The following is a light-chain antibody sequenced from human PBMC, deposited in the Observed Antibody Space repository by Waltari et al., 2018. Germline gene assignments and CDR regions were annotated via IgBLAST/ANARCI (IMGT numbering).Light chain of an antibody. CDR3: QSYDSSNHVV. V-gene: IGLV6-57*01. CDR1: SGSIASNY. J-gene: IGLJ2*01. Sequence: NFMLTQPHSVSESPGKTVTIPCTRSSGSIASNYVQWYQQPPGSPPTTVIYESNQRPSGVPDRFSGSIDSSSNSASLTISGLKTEDEADYYCQSYDSSNHVVFGGGTKLTVL. CDR2: ESN.